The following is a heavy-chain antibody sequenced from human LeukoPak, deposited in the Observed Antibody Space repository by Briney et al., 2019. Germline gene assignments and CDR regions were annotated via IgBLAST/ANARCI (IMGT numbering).Heavy chain of an antibody. J-gene: IGHJ6*02. Sequence: SGGSLRLSCAASGFTFSSYAMHWVRQAPGKGLEWVAVISYDGSNKYYADSVKGRFTISRHNSKNTLYLQMTSLRAEATAVYYCARVDGYSGYYYGMDVWGPGTTVTVSS. CDR2: ISYDGSNK. CDR1: GFTFSSYA. V-gene: IGHV3-30*04. D-gene: IGHD5-12*01. CDR3: ARVDGYSGYYYGMDV.